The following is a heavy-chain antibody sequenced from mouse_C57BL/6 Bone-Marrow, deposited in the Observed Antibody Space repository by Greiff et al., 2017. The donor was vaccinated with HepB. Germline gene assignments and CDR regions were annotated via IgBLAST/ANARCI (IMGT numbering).Heavy chain of an antibody. J-gene: IGHJ4*01. CDR3: ASGNYYGSSIYAMDY. D-gene: IGHD1-1*01. CDR2: ISSGSSTI. V-gene: IGHV5-17*01. CDR1: GFTFSDYG. Sequence: EVKLVESGGGLVKPGGSLKLSCAASGFTFSDYGMHWVRQAPEKGLEWVAYISSGSSTIYYADTVKGRFTISRDNAKNTLFLQMTSLRSEDTAMYYCASGNYYGSSIYAMDYWGQGTSVTVSS.